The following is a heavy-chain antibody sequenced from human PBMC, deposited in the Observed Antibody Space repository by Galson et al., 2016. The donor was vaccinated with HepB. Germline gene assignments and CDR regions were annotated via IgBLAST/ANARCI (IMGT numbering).Heavy chain of an antibody. CDR3: ARDFWSAQNGMDV. CDR1: GFTFSRYS. CDR2: ISTGSYISPTGNNI. Sequence: SLRLSCAASGFTFSRYSMNWVRQAPGKGLEWISYISTGSYISPTGNNIHYSDSVKGRFTIFRDNAKNSLYLQMDSLRAEDTAVYYCARDFWSAQNGMDVWGKGTTVTVSS. D-gene: IGHD3-3*01. V-gene: IGHV3-48*01. J-gene: IGHJ6*04.